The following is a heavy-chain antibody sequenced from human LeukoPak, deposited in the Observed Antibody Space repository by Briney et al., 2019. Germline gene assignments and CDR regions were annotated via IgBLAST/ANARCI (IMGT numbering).Heavy chain of an antibody. Sequence: GASVKVSCRASGYTFTAHYIHWVRQAPGQGLEWMGWIDLNSGGTNYAQKFLGSVTMTGDTSINTAFMELSRLRSDDTAIYYCARGRGTTMVRGVITNYFDLWGRGSLVTVSS. V-gene: IGHV1-2*02. CDR3: ARGRGTTMVRGVITNYFDL. CDR1: GYTFTAHY. CDR2: IDLNSGGT. D-gene: IGHD3-10*01. J-gene: IGHJ2*01.